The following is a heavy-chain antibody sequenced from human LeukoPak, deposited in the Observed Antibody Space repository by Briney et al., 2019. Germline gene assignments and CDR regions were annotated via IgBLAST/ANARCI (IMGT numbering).Heavy chain of an antibody. Sequence: GGSLRLSCAASGFTFSSYSMNWVRQAPGKGLEWVSYISSSSTIYYADSVKGRFTISRDNDKNSLYLQMNSMRAEDTAVYYCARDGGSLGLEDYWGQGTLVTVSS. J-gene: IGHJ4*02. CDR2: ISSSSTI. D-gene: IGHD3-10*01. V-gene: IGHV3-48*01. CDR1: GFTFSSYS. CDR3: ARDGGSLGLEDY.